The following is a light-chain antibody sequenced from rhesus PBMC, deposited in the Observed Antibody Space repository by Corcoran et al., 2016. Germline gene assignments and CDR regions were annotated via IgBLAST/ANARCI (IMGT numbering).Light chain of an antibody. CDR1: QSLLYNSNNKNY. CDR3: QQYYSSPFT. CDR2: WAS. J-gene: IGKJ3*01. Sequence: DIVMTQSPDPLAVSLGERVTINCKSSQSLLYNSNNKNYLAWYQQKPGQAPTLLIYWASPRESGVPNRFSGSGSGTDFTLTISGLQAEDVAVYYCQQYYSSPFTFGPGTKLDIK. V-gene: IGKV4-1*01.